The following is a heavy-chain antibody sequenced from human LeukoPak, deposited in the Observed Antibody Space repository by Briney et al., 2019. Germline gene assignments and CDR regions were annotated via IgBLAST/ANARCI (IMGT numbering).Heavy chain of an antibody. D-gene: IGHD2-8*02. V-gene: IGHV4-59*01. CDR2: IYYSGST. CDR1: DGSINSFY. J-gene: IGHJ4*02. Sequence: SETLSLTCTVSDGSINSFYWSWIRQPPGKGLEWIGYIYYSGSTNYNPSLKSRVTISVDTTKNQFSLNLNSVTAADTAVYYCARAVAYGIDTGYFDYWGQGTLVTVSS. CDR3: ARAVAYGIDTGYFDY.